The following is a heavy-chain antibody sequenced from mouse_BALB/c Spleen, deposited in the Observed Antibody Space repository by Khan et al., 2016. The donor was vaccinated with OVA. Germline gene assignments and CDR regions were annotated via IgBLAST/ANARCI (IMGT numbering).Heavy chain of an antibody. CDR2: ISPVSGDT. CDR1: GYTFTDYY. V-gene: IGHV1-77*01. CDR3: ARRNYFGYTFAY. D-gene: IGHD1-2*01. J-gene: IGHJ3*01. Sequence: QMQLQQSGAELARPGASVKLSCKASGYTFTDYYINWVKQRTGQGLEWIGEISPVSGDTYYNEKFKGKATLTADKSSTTAYMQLSSLTSEASAVYFCARRNYFGYTFAYWGQGTLVTVSA.